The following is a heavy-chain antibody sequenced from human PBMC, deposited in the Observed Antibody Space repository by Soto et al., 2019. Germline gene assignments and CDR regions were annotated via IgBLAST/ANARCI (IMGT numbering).Heavy chain of an antibody. CDR1: GFTFSSYA. CDR2: ISYDGSNK. J-gene: IGHJ4*02. D-gene: IGHD4-17*01. V-gene: IGHV3-30*18. Sequence: RLSCAASGFTFSSYAMSWVRQAPGKGLEWVAVISYDGSNKYYADSVKGRFTISRDNSKNTLYLQMNSLRAEDTAVYYCAKDNTPTTGYFDYWGQGTLVTVSS. CDR3: AKDNTPTTGYFDY.